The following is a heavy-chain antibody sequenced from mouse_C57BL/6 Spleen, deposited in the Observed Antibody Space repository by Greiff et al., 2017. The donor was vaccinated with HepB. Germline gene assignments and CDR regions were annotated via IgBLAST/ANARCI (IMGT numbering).Heavy chain of an antibody. V-gene: IGHV1-39*01. J-gene: IGHJ1*03. CDR3: ARGYGNHLWYFDV. D-gene: IGHD2-10*02. Sequence: VHVKQSGPELVKPGASVKISCKASGYSFTDYNMNWVKQSNGKSLEWIGVINPNYGTTSYNQKFKGKATLTVDQSSSTAYMQLNSLTSEDSAVYYCARGYGNHLWYFDVWGTGTTVTVSS. CDR1: GYSFTDYN. CDR2: INPNYGTT.